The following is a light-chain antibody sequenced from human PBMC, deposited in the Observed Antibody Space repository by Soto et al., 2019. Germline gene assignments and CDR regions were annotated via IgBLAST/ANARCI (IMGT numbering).Light chain of an antibody. Sequence: EIVLTQSPGTPSSSPGERATLSSRASQSVSSSYLAWYQQKPGQAPRLLIYGASSRATGIPYRFSGSGSGTDLTLTISRLEPEDFAVYYCQQYGSSPLTFGGGTKVEIK. CDR2: GAS. V-gene: IGKV3-20*01. CDR1: QSVSSSY. J-gene: IGKJ4*01. CDR3: QQYGSSPLT.